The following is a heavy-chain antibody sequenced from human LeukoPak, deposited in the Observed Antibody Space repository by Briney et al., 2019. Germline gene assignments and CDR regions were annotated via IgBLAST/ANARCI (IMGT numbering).Heavy chain of an antibody. CDR3: AREKDVDTAMVNWFDP. J-gene: IGHJ5*02. CDR1: GGTFSSYA. V-gene: IGHV1-69*13. D-gene: IGHD5-18*01. Sequence: ASVKVSCKASGGTFSSYAISWVRQAPGQGHEWMGGIIPIFGTANYAQKFQGRVTITADESTSTAYMELSSLRSEDTAVYYCAREKDVDTAMVNWFDPWGQGTLVTVSS. CDR2: IIPIFGTA.